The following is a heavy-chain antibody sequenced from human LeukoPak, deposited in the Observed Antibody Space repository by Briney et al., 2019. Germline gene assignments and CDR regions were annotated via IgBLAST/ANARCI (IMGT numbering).Heavy chain of an antibody. CDR2: ISGSGSST. J-gene: IGHJ4*02. Sequence: GGSLRLSCAASGFTFSSYGMSWVRHAPGKGLEWVSAISGSGSSTYYADSVKGRFTISRDNSKNTLYLQMNSLRAEDTAVYYCAKSRSRVATIFLDYWGQGTLVTVSS. D-gene: IGHD5-12*01. CDR1: GFTFSSYG. V-gene: IGHV3-23*01. CDR3: AKSRSRVATIFLDY.